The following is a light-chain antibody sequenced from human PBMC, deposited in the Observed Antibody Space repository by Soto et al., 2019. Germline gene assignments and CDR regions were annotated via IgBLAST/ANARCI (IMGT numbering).Light chain of an antibody. CDR3: QQSYTSPPWT. CDR1: QIISTY. J-gene: IGKJ1*01. Sequence: DIQMTQSPSSLSASVGDRVTISCRASQIISTYLNWYQQKPCTAPRLLISRASSVKSGVPPRFSGSGSGRDFTLTISSLRPEDIATYFCQQSYTSPPWTFGQGTKVEVK. V-gene: IGKV1-39*01. CDR2: RAS.